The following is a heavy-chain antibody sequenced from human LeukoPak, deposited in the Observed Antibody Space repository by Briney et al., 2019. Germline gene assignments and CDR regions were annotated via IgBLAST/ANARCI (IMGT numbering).Heavy chain of an antibody. Sequence: ASVKVSCKASGYTFTAYYMHWVRQAPGQGLEWMGWINPNSGGTNYAQKFQGRVTMTRDTSISTAYMELSRLRSDDTAVYYCVRANSDYAPDYWGQGTLVTVSS. CDR3: VRANSDYAPDY. D-gene: IGHD4-17*01. CDR2: INPNSGGT. J-gene: IGHJ4*02. V-gene: IGHV1-2*02. CDR1: GYTFTAYY.